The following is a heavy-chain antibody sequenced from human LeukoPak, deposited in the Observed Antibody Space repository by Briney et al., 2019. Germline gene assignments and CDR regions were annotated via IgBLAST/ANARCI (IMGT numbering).Heavy chain of an antibody. Sequence: SENLSLTCAVYGGSFSGYYWSWIRQPPGKGLEWSGEINHRVSTNYNPPLKSRVTISVETSKNQFSLKLSSVTAADTAVYYCASDPPKAAVAGSGWGQGTMVTVSS. D-gene: IGHD6-19*01. CDR2: INHRVST. J-gene: IGHJ3*01. CDR3: ASDPPKAAVAGSG. CDR1: GGSFSGYY. V-gene: IGHV4-34*01.